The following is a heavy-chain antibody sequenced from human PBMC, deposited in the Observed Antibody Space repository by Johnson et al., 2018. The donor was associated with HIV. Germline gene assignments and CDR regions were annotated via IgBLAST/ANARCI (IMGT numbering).Heavy chain of an antibody. Sequence: QEKLVESGGGVVQPGQSLRLSCAASGLTFSSYGMHWVRQAPGKGLVWVAVISYDGSNKYYADSVKGRFTISRDTLKNTLYLQMNSLRAEDTAVYYRGKDRAVAGKGHDALDIWGQGTMVTVSS. CDR2: ISYDGSNK. CDR1: GLTFSSYG. CDR3: GKDRAVAGKGHDALDI. D-gene: IGHD6-19*01. J-gene: IGHJ3*02. V-gene: IGHV3-30*18.